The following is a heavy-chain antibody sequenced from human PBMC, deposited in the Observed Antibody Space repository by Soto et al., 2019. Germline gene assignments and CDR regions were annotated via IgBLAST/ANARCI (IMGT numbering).Heavy chain of an antibody. CDR2: MNPDSGNT. CDR3: VREAASDPSFYYHYMDV. Sequence: QEQLVQSGAEVKKPGAPVKVSCKASGYTFSNYNINWVRQASGQGLEWMGWMNPDSGNTGYAEKFQGRVTMTRNSSISTDYMELSGLRSEYTAVYYCVREAASDPSFYYHYMDVWGKGTTVTVSS. CDR1: GYTFSNYN. D-gene: IGHD3-10*01. J-gene: IGHJ6*03. V-gene: IGHV1-8*01.